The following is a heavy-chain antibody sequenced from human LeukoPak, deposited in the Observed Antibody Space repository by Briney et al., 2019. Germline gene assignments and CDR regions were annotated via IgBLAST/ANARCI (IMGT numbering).Heavy chain of an antibody. J-gene: IGHJ4*02. Sequence: GGSLRLSCAASGFTFSSYTMNWVRQAPGKGLEWVSSISSSSSYIYYAESVKGRFTMSRDNAKNSLYLQMNSLRAEDTAVYYCARATTYDILTGYFDYWGQGTLVTVSS. D-gene: IGHD3-9*01. CDR3: ARATTYDILTGYFDY. V-gene: IGHV3-21*01. CDR2: ISSSSSYI. CDR1: GFTFSSYT.